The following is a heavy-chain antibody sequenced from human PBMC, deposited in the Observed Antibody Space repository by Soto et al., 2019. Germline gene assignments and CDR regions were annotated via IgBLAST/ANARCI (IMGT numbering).Heavy chain of an antibody. Sequence: GGSLRLSCAASGFTFSSYSMNWVRQAPGKGLEWVSYISSSSSTIYYADSVKGRFTISRDNAKNSLYLQMNSLRDEDTAVYYCASLAEGVDAYYYYYYGMDVWGQGTTVTVSS. CDR1: GFTFSSYS. D-gene: IGHD2-15*01. V-gene: IGHV3-48*02. CDR3: ASLAEGVDAYYYYYYGMDV. CDR2: ISSSSSTI. J-gene: IGHJ6*02.